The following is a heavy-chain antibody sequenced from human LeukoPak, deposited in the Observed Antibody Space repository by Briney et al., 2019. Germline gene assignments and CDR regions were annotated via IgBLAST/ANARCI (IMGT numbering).Heavy chain of an antibody. CDR2: ISPNSGGT. V-gene: IGHV1-2*02. CDR3: ARDLGAVAGQFWFDP. J-gene: IGHJ5*02. D-gene: IGHD6-19*01. Sequence: ASVKVSCKASGYTFTGYYMHWVRQAPGQGLEWMGWISPNSGGTNYAQKFQGRVTMTRDTSISTAYMELSRLRSDDTAVYYCARDLGAVAGQFWFDPWGQGTLVTVSS. CDR1: GYTFTGYY.